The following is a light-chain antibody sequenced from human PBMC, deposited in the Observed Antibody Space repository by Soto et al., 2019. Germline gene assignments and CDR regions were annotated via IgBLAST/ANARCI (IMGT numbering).Light chain of an antibody. CDR2: RNN. Sequence: QSVLTQPPSASATPGQRVTISCSGSTSNIGSNYVYWYQQFPGTAPKLLIYRNNQRPSGVPDRFSGSKSDTSASLAISGLRSEDEADYYCAAWDDSLSGPVFGGGTQLTVL. V-gene: IGLV1-47*01. CDR3: AAWDDSLSGPV. CDR1: TSNIGSNY. J-gene: IGLJ3*02.